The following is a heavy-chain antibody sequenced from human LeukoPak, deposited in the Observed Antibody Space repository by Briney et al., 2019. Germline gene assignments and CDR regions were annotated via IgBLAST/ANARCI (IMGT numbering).Heavy chain of an antibody. CDR3: AKAGGWEPLRGDY. J-gene: IGHJ4*02. D-gene: IGHD1-26*01. V-gene: IGHV3-23*01. CDR1: GFTFSSYA. Sequence: GGSLRLSCAASGFTFSSYAMSWDRQASGKGLEWVSAISGSGDGTYYADSVKGRFTISRDNSKNTVSLQMNSLRAEDAAVYYCAKAGGWEPLRGDYWGQGTLVTVSS. CDR2: ISGSGDGT.